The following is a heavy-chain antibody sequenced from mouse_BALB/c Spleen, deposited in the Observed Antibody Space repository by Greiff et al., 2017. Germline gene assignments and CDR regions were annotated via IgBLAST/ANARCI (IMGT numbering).Heavy chain of an antibody. CDR1: GFTFSDYY. Sequence: EVQLMESGGGLVKPGGSLKLSCAASGFTFSDYYMYWVRQTPEKRLEWVATISDGDSYTNYTDSVKGRVTMTRDNAKNNLYLQMSSLKSEDTAMYYCASLPYHDGGAMDYWGQGTSVTVSS. J-gene: IGHJ4*01. CDR3: ASLPYHDGGAMDY. V-gene: IGHV5-4*02. D-gene: IGHD2-12*01. CDR2: ISDGDSYT.